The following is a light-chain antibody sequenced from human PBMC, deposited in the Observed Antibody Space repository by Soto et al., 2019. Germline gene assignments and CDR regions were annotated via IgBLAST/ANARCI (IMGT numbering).Light chain of an antibody. CDR3: QQYDNLLMYT. J-gene: IGKJ2*01. CDR2: DAS. V-gene: IGKV1-33*01. CDR1: QDISNY. Sequence: DIQMTQSPSSLSASVGDRVTITCQASQDISNYLNWYQQKPGKAPKLLIYDASNLETGVPSRFSGSGSGTDFSFTISNLQAEDIATYYCQQYDNLLMYTFGQGTKLEIK.